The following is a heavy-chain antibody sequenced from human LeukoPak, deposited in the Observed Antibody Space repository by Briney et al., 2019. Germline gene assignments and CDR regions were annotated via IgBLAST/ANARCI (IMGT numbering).Heavy chain of an antibody. J-gene: IGHJ5*02. Sequence: ASVKVSCKASGYTFTSYYMHWVRQAPGQGLEWMGIINPSGGTTSYAQKFQGRVTMTRDMSTSTVYMELSSLRSEDTAVYYCARGTYYDFWSGYYISGNSNWFDPWGQGTLVTVSS. CDR1: GYTFTSYY. CDR2: INPSGGTT. CDR3: ARGTYYDFWSGYYISGNSNWFDP. V-gene: IGHV1-46*01. D-gene: IGHD3-3*01.